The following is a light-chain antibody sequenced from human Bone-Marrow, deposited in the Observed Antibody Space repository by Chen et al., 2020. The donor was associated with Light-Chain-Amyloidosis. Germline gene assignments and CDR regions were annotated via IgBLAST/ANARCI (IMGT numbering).Light chain of an antibody. V-gene: IGLV3-25*03. Sequence: SYELTQPPSVSVSPGQTARITCSGDDLPTKYAYWYQQKPGQAPVLVIHSDTERPSGISERFSGSSSGTTATLTISGVQAEVEADSPCQSADSSGTYEVIFGGGTKLTVL. CDR2: SDT. J-gene: IGLJ2*01. CDR1: DLPTKY. CDR3: QSADSSGTYEVI.